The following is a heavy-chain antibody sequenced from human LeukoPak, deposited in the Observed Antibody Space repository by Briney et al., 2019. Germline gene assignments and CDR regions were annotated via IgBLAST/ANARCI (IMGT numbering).Heavy chain of an antibody. CDR2: ISAYNGNT. J-gene: IGHJ4*02. Sequence: ASVKVSCKASGYTFTSYGISWVRQAPGQGLEWMGWISAYNGNTIYAQKLQGRVTMTTDTSTTTAYMEIKSLRSDDTAVYYCARDHSGGGGPFDYWGQGTLVTVSS. CDR3: ARDHSGGGGPFDY. V-gene: IGHV1-18*04. CDR1: GYTFTSYG. D-gene: IGHD3-10*01.